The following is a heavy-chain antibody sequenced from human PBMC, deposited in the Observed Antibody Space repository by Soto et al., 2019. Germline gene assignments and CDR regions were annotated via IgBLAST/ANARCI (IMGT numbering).Heavy chain of an antibody. CDR3: ARDRAGLDGVYGFDY. CDR2: IWYDGSNK. Sequence: QVQLVESGGGVVQPGRSLRLSCAASGFTFSSYGMHWVRQAPGKGLEWVAVIWYDGSNKYYADSVKGRFTISRDNSKNTLYLLIKWLRAEDTAVYYCARDRAGLDGVYGFDYWGQGTLVTVSS. CDR1: GFTFSSYG. J-gene: IGHJ4*02. D-gene: IGHD4-17*01. V-gene: IGHV3-33*01.